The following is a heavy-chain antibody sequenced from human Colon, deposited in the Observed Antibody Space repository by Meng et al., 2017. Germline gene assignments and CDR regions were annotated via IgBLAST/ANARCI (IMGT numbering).Heavy chain of an antibody. V-gene: IGHV4-34*02. CDR2: INHSGDT. D-gene: IGHD2-15*01. J-gene: IGHJ4*02. Sequence: LPLQQCSPGLLKPSQTLTLTCATNAGPFSGYYWGWIRQAPGKGLEWIGEINHSGDTHYNPSLKSRVSMSFDTSKKQFSLHLSSVTAADTAVYYCSSLLTLDYWGPGTLVTVSS. CDR3: SSLLTLDY. CDR1: AGPFSGYY.